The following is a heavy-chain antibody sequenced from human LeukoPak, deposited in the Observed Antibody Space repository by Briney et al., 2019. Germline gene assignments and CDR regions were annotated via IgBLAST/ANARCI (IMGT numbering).Heavy chain of an antibody. V-gene: IGHV4-61*02. CDR2: IHTSGST. Sequence: SQTLSLTCTVSGGSISSGSYYWSWTRQPAGKGLEWIGRIHTSGSTNYNPSLKSRVTISVDTSKNQFSLKLSSVTAADTAVYYCARARDGYNHLFDYWGQGTLVTVSS. CDR3: ARARDGYNHLFDY. CDR1: GGSISSGSYY. D-gene: IGHD5-24*01. J-gene: IGHJ4*02.